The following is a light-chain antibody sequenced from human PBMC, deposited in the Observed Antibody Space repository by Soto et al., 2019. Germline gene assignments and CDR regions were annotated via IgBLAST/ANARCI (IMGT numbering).Light chain of an antibody. CDR1: SSDVGGYNY. Sequence: ALTQPRSVSGSPGHSVTISCTGTSSDVGGYNYVSWYQQHPGKAPKLMIYDVSKRPSGVPDRFSGSKSGNTASLTISGLQAEDEADYYCCSYAGSYTSYVFGTGTKVTVL. J-gene: IGLJ1*01. CDR3: CSYAGSYTSYV. CDR2: DVS. V-gene: IGLV2-11*01.